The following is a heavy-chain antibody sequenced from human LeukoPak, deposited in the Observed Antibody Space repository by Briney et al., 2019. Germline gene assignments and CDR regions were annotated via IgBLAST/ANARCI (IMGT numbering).Heavy chain of an antibody. CDR2: INPNSGGT. Sequence: ASVKVSCKASRYTFTGHYMHSLRQAPAQGLEWLGWINPNSGGTNYAQKFQGRVTMTRDTPISPAYMELSRLRSDDTPVYYCARENNCNDVDYWGQGNLVTVTA. CDR3: ARENNCNDVDY. D-gene: IGHD1-1*01. V-gene: IGHV1-2*02. J-gene: IGHJ4*02. CDR1: RYTFTGHY.